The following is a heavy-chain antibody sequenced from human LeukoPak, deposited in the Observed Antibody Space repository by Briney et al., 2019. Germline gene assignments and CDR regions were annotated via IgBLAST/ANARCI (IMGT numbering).Heavy chain of an antibody. J-gene: IGHJ6*03. Sequence: TSSETLSLTCTVSGGSINSSYYYWGWIRQPPGKGLEWIGSIYYSGSTYYNPSLKSRVTISVDTSKNQFSLKLSSVTAADTAAYYCARRGGIIRGVASYYYMDVWGKGTTVTISS. CDR3: ARRGGIIRGVASYYYMDV. CDR1: GGSINSSYYY. V-gene: IGHV4-39*01. D-gene: IGHD3-10*01. CDR2: IYYSGST.